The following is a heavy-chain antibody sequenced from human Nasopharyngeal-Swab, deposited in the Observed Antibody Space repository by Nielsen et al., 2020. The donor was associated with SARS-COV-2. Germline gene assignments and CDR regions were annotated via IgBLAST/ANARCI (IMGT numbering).Heavy chain of an antibody. J-gene: IGHJ4*02. CDR3: ARVGGRTSPMGS. V-gene: IGHV3-7*01. CDR1: GFTFSDYW. Sequence: SLKISCVASGFTFSDYWMSLVRQAPAKGLEWVASIKQDGSEKNYVDSVKGRFTISRDNAKTSLFLQMDSLRTEDTAFYYCARVGGRTSPMGSWGQGTLVTVSS. CDR2: IKQDGSEK. D-gene: IGHD3-10*01.